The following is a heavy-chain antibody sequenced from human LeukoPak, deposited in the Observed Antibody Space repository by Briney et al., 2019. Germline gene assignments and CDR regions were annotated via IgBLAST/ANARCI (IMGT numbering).Heavy chain of an antibody. V-gene: IGHV3-33*01. CDR1: GFTFSSYG. CDR2: IWYDGSNK. CDR3: EVTFGGVIVRPFDY. D-gene: IGHD3-16*02. Sequence: QPGRSLRLSCAASGFTFSSYGMHWVRQAPGKGLEWVAVIWYDGSNKYYADSVKGRFTISRDNSKNTLYLQMNSLRAEDTAVYYCEVTFGGVIVRPFDYWGQGTLVTVSS. J-gene: IGHJ4*02.